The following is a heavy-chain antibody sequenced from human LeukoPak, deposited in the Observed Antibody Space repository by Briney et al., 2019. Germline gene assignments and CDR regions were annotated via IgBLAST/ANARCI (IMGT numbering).Heavy chain of an antibody. CDR3: ARAATYNDFWSGYFHFDY. CDR1: GFTFSSYG. CDR2: IWYEGSNK. Sequence: GGPLRLSCAASGFTFSSYGMHWVRQAPGKGLEWVAVIWYEGSNKYYADSVKGRFTIYRDNSKNTLYLQMNSLRAEDTAVYYCARAATYNDFWSGYFHFDYWGQGTLVTVSS. V-gene: IGHV3-33*01. J-gene: IGHJ4*02. D-gene: IGHD3-3*01.